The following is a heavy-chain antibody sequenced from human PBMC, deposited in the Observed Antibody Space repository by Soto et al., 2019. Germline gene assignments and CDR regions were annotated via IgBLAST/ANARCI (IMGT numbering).Heavy chain of an antibody. Sequence: QVQLVQSGAEVKKPGASVKVSCKDSGYTFTSYGISWVRQAPGQGLEWMGWISAYNGNTNYAQKLQGRVTMTADTSSSTAHKERRGLRSDDTAVYYFVRAGWQLLVVGELLSHDAFGIWGQGTMVTVSS. V-gene: IGHV1-18*01. CDR2: ISAYNGNT. CDR3: VRAGWQLLVVGELLSHDAFGI. J-gene: IGHJ3*02. D-gene: IGHD3-10*01. CDR1: GYTFTSYG.